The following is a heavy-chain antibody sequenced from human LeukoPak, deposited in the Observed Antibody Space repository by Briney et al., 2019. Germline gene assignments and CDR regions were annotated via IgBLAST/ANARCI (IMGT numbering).Heavy chain of an antibody. D-gene: IGHD5-18*01. J-gene: IGHJ4*02. Sequence: GGSLRLSCAASGLTFNTYAMHWVRQAPGKGLEWVAVISFDGSNKYYADSVKGRFTISRDNSKNTMYMKMNSLRAEDTAVYYCARESGYSYGRFDYWGQGTLVTVSS. CDR2: ISFDGSNK. CDR1: GLTFNTYA. CDR3: ARESGYSYGRFDY. V-gene: IGHV3-30*04.